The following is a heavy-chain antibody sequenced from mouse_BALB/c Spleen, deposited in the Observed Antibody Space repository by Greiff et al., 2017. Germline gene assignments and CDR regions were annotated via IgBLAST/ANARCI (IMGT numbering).Heavy chain of an antibody. D-gene: IGHD1-1*01. J-gene: IGHJ2*01. CDR1: GYTFSSYW. Sequence: VQLQQSGAELMKPGASVKISCKATGYTFSSYWIEWVKQRPGHGLEWIGEILPGSGSTNYNEKFKGKATFTADTSSNTAYMQLSSLTSEDSAVYYCARDWVTTVVAKGYWGQGTTLTVSS. CDR2: ILPGSGST. V-gene: IGHV1-9*01. CDR3: ARDWVTTVVAKGY.